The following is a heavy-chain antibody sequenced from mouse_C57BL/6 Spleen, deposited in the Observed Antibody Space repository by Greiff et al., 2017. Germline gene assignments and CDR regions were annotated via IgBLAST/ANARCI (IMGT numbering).Heavy chain of an antibody. V-gene: IGHV1-26*01. CDR3: ASDSNSAWFAY. D-gene: IGHD2-5*01. CDR2: INPNNGGT. Sequence: VQLQQSGPELVKPGASVKISCKASGYTFTDYYMNWVKQSHGKSLEWIGDINPNNGGTSYNQKFKGKATLTVDKSSSTAYMELRSLTSEDSAVYYCASDSNSAWFAYWGQGTLVTVSA. J-gene: IGHJ3*01. CDR1: GYTFTDYY.